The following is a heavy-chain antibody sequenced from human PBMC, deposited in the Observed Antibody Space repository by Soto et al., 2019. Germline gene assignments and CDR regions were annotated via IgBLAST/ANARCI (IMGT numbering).Heavy chain of an antibody. CDR3: AREGLSLGRLGRDV. CDR2: IIPIFGTA. CDR1: GGTFSSYA. V-gene: IGHV1-69*13. D-gene: IGHD3-16*02. Sequence: SVKVSCKASGGTFSSYAISWVRQAPGQGLEWMGGIIPIFGTANYAQKFQGRVTITADESTSTAYMELSSLRSEDTALFSGAREGLSLGRLGRDVGAQGPTVTVSS. J-gene: IGHJ6*02.